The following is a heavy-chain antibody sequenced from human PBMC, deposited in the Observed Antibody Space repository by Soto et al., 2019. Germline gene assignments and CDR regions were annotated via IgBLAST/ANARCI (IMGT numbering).Heavy chain of an antibody. CDR2: INHSGST. D-gene: IGHD6-13*01. Sequence: QVQLQQWGAGLLKPSETLSLTCAVYGGSFSGYYWSWIRQPPGKGLEWIGEINHSGSTNYNPSLKTRVPISVDTSKNQFSLKLSSVPAADTAVYYCARETPSSSSWSHDYWGQGTLVTVSS. V-gene: IGHV4-34*01. J-gene: IGHJ4*02. CDR1: GGSFSGYY. CDR3: ARETPSSSSWSHDY.